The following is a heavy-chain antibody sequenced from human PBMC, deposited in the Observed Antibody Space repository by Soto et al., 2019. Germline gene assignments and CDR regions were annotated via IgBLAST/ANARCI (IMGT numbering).Heavy chain of an antibody. CDR3: ATANTPYAFDM. V-gene: IGHV3-7*01. J-gene: IGHJ3*02. CDR2: INPAGNGQ. Sequence: VQLVESGGGLVQPGESLRLSCTASGLTFSISWMTWVRQAPGEGLEWVSNINPAGNGQHYADSVKERFTISRANAKNSLFLPMSGLRVEDTAVYYCATANTPYAFDMWGQGTMVTVSS. CDR1: GLTFSISW.